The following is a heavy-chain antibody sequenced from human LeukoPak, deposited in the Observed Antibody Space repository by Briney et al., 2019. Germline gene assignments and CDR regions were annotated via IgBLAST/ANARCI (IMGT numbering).Heavy chain of an antibody. V-gene: IGHV4-59*08. Sequence: WETLSLTCTVSGGSISSYYWSWIRQPPGKGLEWIGYIYYSGSTNYNPSLKSRVTISVDTSKNQFSLKLSSVTAADTAVYYCARHVRGSYKFFDYWGQGTLVTVSS. CDR2: IYYSGST. D-gene: IGHD1-26*01. CDR1: GGSISSYY. CDR3: ARHVRGSYKFFDY. J-gene: IGHJ4*02.